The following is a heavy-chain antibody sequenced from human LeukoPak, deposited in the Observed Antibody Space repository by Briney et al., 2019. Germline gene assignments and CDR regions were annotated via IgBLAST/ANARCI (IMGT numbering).Heavy chain of an antibody. CDR1: GFTFSSFG. J-gene: IGHJ4*02. V-gene: IGHV3-30*02. CDR2: IRFDGSNE. Sequence: GGSLRLSCAASGFTFSSFGMHWVRQAPGKGLDWVAFIRFDGSNEHHADSVKGRFTISRDNSKSTLYLQMTNLRAEDTAVYYCARGSYHPFDYWGQGTLVTVSS. CDR3: ARGSYHPFDY. D-gene: IGHD1-26*01.